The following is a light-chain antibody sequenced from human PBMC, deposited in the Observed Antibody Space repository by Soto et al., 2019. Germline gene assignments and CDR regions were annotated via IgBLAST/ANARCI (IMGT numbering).Light chain of an antibody. Sequence: QSALAQPRSVSGSPGQSVTISCTGTSTDVGGYNYVSWYQQHPGKAPKVMIYDVSKRPSGVPDRFSGSKSGNTASLTISGLQAEDEADYYCCSYGGYYNYVFGTGTKV. CDR2: DVS. CDR1: STDVGGYNY. V-gene: IGLV2-11*01. J-gene: IGLJ1*01. CDR3: CSYGGYYNYV.